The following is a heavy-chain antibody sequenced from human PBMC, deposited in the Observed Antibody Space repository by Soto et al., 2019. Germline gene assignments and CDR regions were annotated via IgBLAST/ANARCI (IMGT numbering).Heavy chain of an antibody. CDR1: GFTLSSYR. CDR3: AREAAAEIDAFDI. CDR2: ISSSSSTI. J-gene: IGHJ3*02. V-gene: IGHV3-48*01. Sequence: PGGSLRLSCAASGFTLSSYRMNWVRQAPGKGLEWVSYISSSSSTIYYADSVKGRFTISRDNAKNSLYLQMNSLRAEDTAVYYCAREAAAEIDAFDIWGQGTMVTVSS. D-gene: IGHD6-13*01.